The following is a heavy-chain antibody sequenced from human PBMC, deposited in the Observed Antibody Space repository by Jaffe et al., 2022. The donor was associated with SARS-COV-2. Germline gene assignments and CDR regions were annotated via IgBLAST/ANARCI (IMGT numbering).Heavy chain of an antibody. Sequence: QVQLVQPGSEVKNPGSSVKLSCKVSGGSFNYYAVSWVRQAPGQGLEWMGGITPTFGPPNYKHSFEDRITITADESTTTVFLELNRLTSEDTARYYCARGAWKSGPSLSFGSWGPGTLVIVSS. J-gene: IGHJ4*02. CDR1: GGSFNYYA. V-gene: IGHV1-69*01. D-gene: IGHD2-2*01. CDR2: ITPTFGPP. CDR3: ARGAWKSGPSLSFGS.